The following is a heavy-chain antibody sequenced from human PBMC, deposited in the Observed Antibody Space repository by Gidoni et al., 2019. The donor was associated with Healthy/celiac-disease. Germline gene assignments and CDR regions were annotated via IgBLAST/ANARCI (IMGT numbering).Heavy chain of an antibody. CDR1: GGSISSSSYY. CDR3: ARLGGSSAQYYFDY. CDR2: IYYSGST. J-gene: IGHJ4*02. V-gene: IGHV4-39*01. D-gene: IGHD2-15*01. Sequence: QLQLQESGPGLVKPSETLSLTCTVSGGSISSSSYYWGWIRQPPGKGLEWIGSIYYSGSTYYNPSLKSQVTISVDTSKNQFSLKLSSVTAADTAVYYCARLGGSSAQYYFDYWGQGTLVTVSS.